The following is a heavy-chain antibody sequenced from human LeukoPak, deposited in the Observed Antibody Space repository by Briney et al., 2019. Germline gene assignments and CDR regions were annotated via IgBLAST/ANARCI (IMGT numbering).Heavy chain of an antibody. D-gene: IGHD3-10*01. V-gene: IGHV3-30*03. J-gene: IGHJ5*02. Sequence: GGSLRLSCTVSGFTVSSNYMHWVRQAPGKGLEWVAVISYDGSNKYYADSVKGRFTISRDNSKNTLYLQMNSLRAEDTAVYYCARPRRGLWFGDFDPWGQGTLVTVSS. CDR2: ISYDGSNK. CDR3: ARPRRGLWFGDFDP. CDR1: GFTVSSNY.